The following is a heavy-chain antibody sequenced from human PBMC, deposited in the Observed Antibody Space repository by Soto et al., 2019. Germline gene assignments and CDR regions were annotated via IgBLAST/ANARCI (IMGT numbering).Heavy chain of an antibody. D-gene: IGHD1-1*01. CDR1: GGTFSSYA. CDR3: ARGRYNLNWFDP. J-gene: IGHJ5*02. V-gene: IGHV1-69*13. Sequence: GASVKVSCKASGGTFSSYAISLVRQAPGQGLEWMXXXXPXFXTXXXXXXFQGRVTITADESTSTAYMELSSLRSEDTAVYYCARGRYNLNWFDPWGQGTLVTVS. CDR2: XXPXFXTX.